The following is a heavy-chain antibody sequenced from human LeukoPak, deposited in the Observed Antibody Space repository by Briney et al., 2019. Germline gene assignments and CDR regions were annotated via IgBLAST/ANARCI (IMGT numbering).Heavy chain of an antibody. Sequence: GGSLRLSCAVSGFTFSSYAMSWVRQAPGKGLECVSAISGSGDKTFYPDSVKGRFTISRDNSKNRLYLLMNRLRAEDTAVYYCVKEGYGTTRNADFDYWGQGTLVTVSS. CDR3: VKEGYGTTRNADFDY. CDR1: GFTFSSYA. D-gene: IGHD6-13*01. V-gene: IGHV3-23*01. CDR2: ISGSGDKT. J-gene: IGHJ4*02.